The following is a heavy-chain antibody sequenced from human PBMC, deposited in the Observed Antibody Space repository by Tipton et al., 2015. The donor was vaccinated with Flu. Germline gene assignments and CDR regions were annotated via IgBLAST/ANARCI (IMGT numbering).Heavy chain of an antibody. CDR2: ISWHGTVM. V-gene: IGHV3-9*01. CDR1: GFRFDDYA. CDR3: TRPSGISAAGIGF. Sequence: LRLSCAVSGFRFDDYAMHWVRQAPGKGLEWVSAISWHGTVMGYADSVKGRFTISRDDAKNSVYLQMNSLTIEDTALYFCTRPSGISAAGIGFWGPGALVTVSS. D-gene: IGHD6-13*01. J-gene: IGHJ4*02.